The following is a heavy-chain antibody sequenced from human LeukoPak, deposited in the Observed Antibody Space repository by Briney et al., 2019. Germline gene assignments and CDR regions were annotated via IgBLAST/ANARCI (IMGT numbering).Heavy chain of an antibody. Sequence: GGSLRLSCAASGFTFSSYEMNWVRQAPGKGLEWVSYISSSGSTIYYADSVKGRFTISRDNAKNSLYLQMNGLRAEDTAVYYCARDSSGWYTYYFDYWGQGTLVTVSS. D-gene: IGHD6-19*01. CDR2: ISSSGSTI. V-gene: IGHV3-48*03. CDR3: ARDSSGWYTYYFDY. CDR1: GFTFSSYE. J-gene: IGHJ4*02.